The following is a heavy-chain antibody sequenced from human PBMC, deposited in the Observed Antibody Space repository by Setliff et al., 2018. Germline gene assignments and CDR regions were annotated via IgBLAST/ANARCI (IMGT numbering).Heavy chain of an antibody. Sequence: GGSLRLSCAASGFTFSSYAMSWVRQAPGKGLEWVSGISGSGGRKYYADSVKGRFTISRDNSKNTLYLQMSSLRAEDTAVYYCAKPLGGDYYYYGMDVWGQGTTVTVSS. CDR3: AKPLGGDYYYYGMDV. CDR2: ISGSGGRK. V-gene: IGHV3-23*01. CDR1: GFTFSSYA. J-gene: IGHJ6*02. D-gene: IGHD2-21*01.